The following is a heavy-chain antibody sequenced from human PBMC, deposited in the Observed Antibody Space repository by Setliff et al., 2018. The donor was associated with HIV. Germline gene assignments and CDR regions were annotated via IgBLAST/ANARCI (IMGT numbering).Heavy chain of an antibody. V-gene: IGHV4-4*02. CDR1: GASISSSYW. Sequence: PSETLSLTCAVSGASISSSYWWNWVRQPPGKGLEWIGEISRSGTTNYNPSLKSRVSISVDKSKNQFLLKLNSVTAADTAVYYCARGYDFWSGKAPHWFDPWGQGTLVTVSS. CDR2: ISRSGTT. J-gene: IGHJ5*02. CDR3: ARGYDFWSGKAPHWFDP. D-gene: IGHD3-3*01.